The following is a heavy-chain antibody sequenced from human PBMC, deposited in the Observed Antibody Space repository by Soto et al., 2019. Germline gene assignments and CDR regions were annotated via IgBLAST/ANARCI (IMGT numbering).Heavy chain of an antibody. Sequence: GGSLRLSCAASEFAFSSYAMNWVRQAPGKGLEWVSGISASGGSTYYADSVKGRFTISRDNSKNTLYLQMNSLRDEDTAIYYCAKDTAYYYDTSGYPNEAFDMWGQGTMVTVSS. CDR2: ISASGGST. CDR3: AKDTAYYYDTSGYPNEAFDM. V-gene: IGHV3-23*01. CDR1: EFAFSSYA. D-gene: IGHD3-22*01. J-gene: IGHJ3*02.